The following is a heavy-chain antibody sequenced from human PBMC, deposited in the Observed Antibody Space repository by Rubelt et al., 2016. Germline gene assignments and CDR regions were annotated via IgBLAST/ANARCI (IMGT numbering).Heavy chain of an antibody. Sequence: QLVESGGGVVQPGKSLRLSCAASGFTFSSYAMHWVRQAPGKGLEWVAVISYDGSKKNYADSVKGRFTISRDNSKNTLYLQMNSLRAEDTAVYYCARAGITMVRGVIADWGPGTLVTVSS. D-gene: IGHD3-10*01. CDR1: GFTFSSYA. CDR2: ISYDGSKK. CDR3: ARAGITMVRGVIAD. V-gene: IGHV3-30-3*01. J-gene: IGHJ4*02.